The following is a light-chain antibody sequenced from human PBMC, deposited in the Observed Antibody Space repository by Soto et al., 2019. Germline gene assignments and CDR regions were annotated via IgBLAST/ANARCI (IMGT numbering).Light chain of an antibody. CDR1: SSDVGDYNY. J-gene: IGLJ2*01. CDR2: DVS. Sequence: QSALTQPASVSGSPGQSITISCTGTSSDVGDYNYVSWYQQHPGKAPKLIIYDVSNRPSGVSNRFSGSKSGNTASLTISGLQAEDEAEYFCSSYISSSPLFGGGTKLTVL. V-gene: IGLV2-14*01. CDR3: SSYISSSPL.